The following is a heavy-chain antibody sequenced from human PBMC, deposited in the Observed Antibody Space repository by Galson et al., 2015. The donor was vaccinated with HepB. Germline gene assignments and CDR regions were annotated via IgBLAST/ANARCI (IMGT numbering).Heavy chain of an antibody. V-gene: IGHV2-5*02. CDR1: GFSVSTSGMG. Sequence: PALVKPTQTLTLTCTFSGFSVSTSGMGVGWIRQPPGKALEWLALIFWDDDKRYRPSLKSRLTISKDTSKNQVVLTMTNMDPVDTGTYFCARRPRSTWSLDYWGQGTLVTVSS. CDR2: IFWDDDK. J-gene: IGHJ4*02. CDR3: ARRPRSTWSLDY. D-gene: IGHD6-13*01.